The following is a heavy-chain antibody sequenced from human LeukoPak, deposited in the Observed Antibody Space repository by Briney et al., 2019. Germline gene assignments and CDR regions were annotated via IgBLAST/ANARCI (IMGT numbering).Heavy chain of an antibody. V-gene: IGHV3-30*02. CDR2: IRYDGSNK. D-gene: IGHD3-10*01. CDR1: RFTFSTYG. J-gene: IGHJ3*02. Sequence: PGGSLRLSCAASRFTFSTYGMHWVRQAPGKGLEWVAFIRYDGSNKYYADSVKGRFTISRDNSKNTLYLQMNSLRAEDTAVYYCAREVWFGDDDDAFDIWGQGTMVTVSS. CDR3: AREVWFGDDDDAFDI.